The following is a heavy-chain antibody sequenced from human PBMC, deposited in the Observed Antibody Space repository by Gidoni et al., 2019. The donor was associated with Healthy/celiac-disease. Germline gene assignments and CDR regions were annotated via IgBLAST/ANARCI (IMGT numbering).Heavy chain of an antibody. CDR3: AKDQVVVVPAAKDY. D-gene: IGHD2-2*01. J-gene: IGHJ4*02. Sequence: EVQLLESGGGLVQPGGSLRLSCAAYGFTFSSYAMSWVRQAPGQGLEWVSAISGSGGSTYYADSVKGRFTISRDNSKNTLYLQMNSLRAEDTAVYYCAKDQVVVVPAAKDYWGQGTLVTVSS. CDR2: ISGSGGST. V-gene: IGHV3-23*01. CDR1: GFTFSSYA.